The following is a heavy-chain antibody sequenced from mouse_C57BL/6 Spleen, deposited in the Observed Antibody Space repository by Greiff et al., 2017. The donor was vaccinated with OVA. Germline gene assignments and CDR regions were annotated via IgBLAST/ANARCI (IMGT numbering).Heavy chain of an antibody. CDR2: ISDGGSYT. CDR3: ARDGGNPYYFDY. V-gene: IGHV5-4*01. J-gene: IGHJ2*01. Sequence: EVKLQESGGGLVKPGGSLKLSCAASGFTFSSYAMSWVRQTPEKRLEWVATISDGGSYTYYPDNVKGRFTISRDNAKNNLYLQMSHLKSEDTAMYYCARDGGNPYYFDYWGQGTTLTVSS. CDR1: GFTFSSYA.